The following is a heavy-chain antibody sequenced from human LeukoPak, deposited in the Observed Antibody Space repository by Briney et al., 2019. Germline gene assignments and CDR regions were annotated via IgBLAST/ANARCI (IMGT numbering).Heavy chain of an antibody. Sequence: GRSLRLSCAAPGFTFSSYSMNWVRQAPGKGLEWVSSISGSSSYIYYADSVKGRFTISRDNAKNSLYLQMNSLRAGDTALYYCARADSNIAARRIGFDYWGQGTLVTVSS. CDR2: ISGSSSYI. J-gene: IGHJ4*02. CDR1: GFTFSSYS. V-gene: IGHV3-21*01. CDR3: ARADSNIAARRIGFDY. D-gene: IGHD6-6*01.